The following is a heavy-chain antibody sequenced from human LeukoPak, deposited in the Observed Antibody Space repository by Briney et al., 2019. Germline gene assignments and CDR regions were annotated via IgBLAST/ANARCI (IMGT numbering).Heavy chain of an antibody. CDR1: GFTFISYA. V-gene: IGHV3-23*01. J-gene: IGHJ4*02. D-gene: IGHD3-9*01. Sequence: PGGCLRLSCAASGFTFISYAMCSVCQALGKGLEWVSPISRIGTTYYADSVKGRFTSSRDNSKNTLYLQMNSLRAEDTAIYYCAKESISTGYVECWGQGTLVTVSS. CDR2: ISRIGTT. CDR3: AKESISTGYVEC.